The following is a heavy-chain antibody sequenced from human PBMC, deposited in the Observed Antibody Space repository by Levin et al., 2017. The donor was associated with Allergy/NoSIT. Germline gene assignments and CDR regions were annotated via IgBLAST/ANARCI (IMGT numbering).Heavy chain of an antibody. CDR1: GGSVTSASDY. V-gene: IGHV4-61*01. CDR3: ARTSSWHFDL. CDR2: MYNSGST. J-gene: IGHJ2*01. Sequence: SQTLSLTCTVSGGSVTSASDYWSWIRQPPGKGLEWIGVMYNSGSTNYNPSLMSRLTISVDTSDNQFSLKLSSVTAADTAVYYCARTSSWHFDLWGRGTLVTVSS.